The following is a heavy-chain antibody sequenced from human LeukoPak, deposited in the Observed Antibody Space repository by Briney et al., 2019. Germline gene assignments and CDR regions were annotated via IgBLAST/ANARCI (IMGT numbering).Heavy chain of an antibody. CDR1: GFTFSSYA. V-gene: IGHV3-23*01. CDR3: AKHVYCGGGSCYHFDH. J-gene: IGHJ4*02. Sequence: GGSLRLSCAASGFTFSSYAMSWVCQAPGKGLEWVSAISGSGGSTYYADSVKGRFTISRDNSKNTLYLQTDSLGAEDTAVYYCAKHVYCGGGSCYHFDHWGQGTLVTVSS. CDR2: ISGSGGST. D-gene: IGHD2-15*01.